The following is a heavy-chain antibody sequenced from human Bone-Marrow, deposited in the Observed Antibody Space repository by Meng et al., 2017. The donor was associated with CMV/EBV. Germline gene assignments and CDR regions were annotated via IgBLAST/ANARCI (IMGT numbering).Heavy chain of an antibody. CDR3: ARAGFVVVPAATYNWFDP. D-gene: IGHD2-2*01. J-gene: IGHJ5*02. CDR1: GYTFTGYY. V-gene: IGHV1-2*02. Sequence: ASVKVSCKASGYTFTGYYIHWVRQAPGQGLEWMGWINPNSGGTNYVQKFLARVSLSRDTSISTAYMELSRLRSDDTAVYYCARAGFVVVPAATYNWFDPWGQGTLVTVSS. CDR2: INPNSGGT.